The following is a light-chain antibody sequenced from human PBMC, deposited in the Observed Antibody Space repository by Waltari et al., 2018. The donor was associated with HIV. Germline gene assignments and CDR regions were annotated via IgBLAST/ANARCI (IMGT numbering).Light chain of an antibody. V-gene: IGLV1-40*01. CDR3: QSYDSSLSGSV. J-gene: IGLJ3*02. CDR1: SSNIGAGFD. Sequence: QPVLTQPPSVSGAPGQRLTIPSTGSSSNIGAGFDVHWYQHLPGTAPKLLIYGNNNRPSGVPDRFSGSKSGTSASLAITGLQAEDEADYYCQSYDSSLSGSVFGGGTKLTVL. CDR2: GNN.